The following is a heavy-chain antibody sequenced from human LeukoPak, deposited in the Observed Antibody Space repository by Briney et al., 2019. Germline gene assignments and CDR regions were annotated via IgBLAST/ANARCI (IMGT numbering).Heavy chain of an antibody. D-gene: IGHD5-18*01. CDR2: IIPIFGTA. CDR3: ARDSSLNTAMVMAAAGTLDY. Sequence: SVKVSCKASGGTFSSYAISWVRQAPGQGLEWMGGIIPIFGTANYAQKFQGRVTITTDESTSTAYMELSSLRSEDTAVYYCARDSSLNTAMVMAAAGTLDYWGQGTLVTVSS. V-gene: IGHV1-69*05. CDR1: GGTFSSYA. J-gene: IGHJ4*02.